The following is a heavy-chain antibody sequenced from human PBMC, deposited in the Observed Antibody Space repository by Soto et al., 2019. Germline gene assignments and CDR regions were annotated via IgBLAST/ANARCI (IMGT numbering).Heavy chain of an antibody. CDR3: ARASPGDSSGYRYYFDY. Sequence: QVQLVQSGAEVKKPGASVKVSCKASGYTFTSYGISWVRQAPGQGLEWMGWISAYNGNTNYAQKLQGRVTMTTNTSTSTAYMELRSLRSDHTAVYYCARASPGDSSGYRYYFDYWGQGTLVTVSS. CDR2: ISAYNGNT. J-gene: IGHJ4*02. D-gene: IGHD3-22*01. V-gene: IGHV1-18*01. CDR1: GYTFTSYG.